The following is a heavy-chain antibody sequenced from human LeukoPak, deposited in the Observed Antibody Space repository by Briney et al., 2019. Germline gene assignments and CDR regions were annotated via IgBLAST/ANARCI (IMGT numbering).Heavy chain of an antibody. CDR1: GYTFTSYG. Sequence: ASLKVSCKASGYTFTSYGIHWVRQAPGQGLEWMACISSYKGNTNYAHNLKGRVTITTDKSTNTPYLELNSLRADDTAVYYCARGGLGYFDWYRGEYFDYWGQGTLVSVCS. D-gene: IGHD3-9*01. CDR2: ISSYKGNT. J-gene: IGHJ4*02. CDR3: ARGGLGYFDWYRGEYFDY. V-gene: IGHV1-18*01.